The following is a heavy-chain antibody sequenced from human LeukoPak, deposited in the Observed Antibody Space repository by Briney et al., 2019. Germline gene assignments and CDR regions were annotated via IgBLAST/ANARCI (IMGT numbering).Heavy chain of an antibody. J-gene: IGHJ4*02. Sequence: GGSLRLSCAASGFTFSSYGMHWVRQAPGKGLEWVAFIRYDGSNKYYADSVRGRFTISRDNSKNTLYLQMNSLRAEDTAVYYCAKSTDILSPFDYWGQGTLVTVSS. CDR3: AKSTDILSPFDY. D-gene: IGHD2-15*01. V-gene: IGHV3-30*02. CDR1: GFTFSSYG. CDR2: IRYDGSNK.